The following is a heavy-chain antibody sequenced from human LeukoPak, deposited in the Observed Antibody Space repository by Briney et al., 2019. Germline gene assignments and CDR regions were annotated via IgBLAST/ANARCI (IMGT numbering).Heavy chain of an antibody. V-gene: IGHV3-23*01. CDR1: KFAFSSYA. D-gene: IGHD1-26*01. J-gene: IGHJ3*02. CDR3: GKNRYSGSLSPFDI. CDR2: VSGGGGNT. Sequence: GGSLRLSCAASKFAFSSYAMSWVRQAPGKGLEWVSAVSGGGGNTYYADSVKGRFTISRDNSKNTLYLQMNSLRAEDTAVYYCGKNRYSGSLSPFDIWGQGTMVTVSS.